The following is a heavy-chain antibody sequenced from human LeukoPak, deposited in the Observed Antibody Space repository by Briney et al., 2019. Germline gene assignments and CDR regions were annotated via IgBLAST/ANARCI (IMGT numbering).Heavy chain of an antibody. V-gene: IGHV4-39*01. CDR1: GGSISSSSYY. CDR3: ARGGRYCSGGSCYSIGYYYYYGMDV. D-gene: IGHD2-15*01. J-gene: IGHJ6*02. CDR2: MYYSGST. Sequence: SGTLSLTCTVSGGSISSSSYYWGRIRQPPGKGLEWIGSMYYSGSTYYNPSLKSRVTISVDTSKNQFSLKLSSVTAADTAVYYCARGGRYCSGGSCYSIGYYYYYGMDVWGQGTTVTVSS.